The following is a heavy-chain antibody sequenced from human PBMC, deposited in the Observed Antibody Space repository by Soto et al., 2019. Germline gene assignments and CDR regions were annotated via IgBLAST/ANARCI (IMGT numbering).Heavy chain of an antibody. Sequence: PGGSLRLSCAASGFTFSSYGMHWVRQAPGKGLEWVAVISYDGSNKYYADSVKGRFTISRDNSKNTLYLQMNSLRAEGTAVYYCAKFGFKGSSWTHYWGQGTLVTV. J-gene: IGHJ4*02. D-gene: IGHD6-13*01. V-gene: IGHV3-30*18. CDR3: AKFGFKGSSWTHY. CDR2: ISYDGSNK. CDR1: GFTFSSYG.